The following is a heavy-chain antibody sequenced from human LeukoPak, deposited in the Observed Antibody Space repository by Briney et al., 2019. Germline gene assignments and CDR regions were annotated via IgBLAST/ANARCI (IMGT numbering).Heavy chain of an antibody. Sequence: GGSLRLSCAASGFTVSSNYMSWVRQAPGKGLEWVSVIYSGGSTYYADSVKGRFTISRDNSKNTLYLQMNSLRAEDTAVYYCAKDHVGVPGKFDYWGQGTLVTVSS. CDR1: GFTVSSNY. J-gene: IGHJ4*02. V-gene: IGHV3-66*01. CDR3: AKDHVGVPGKFDY. D-gene: IGHD2-15*01. CDR2: IYSGGST.